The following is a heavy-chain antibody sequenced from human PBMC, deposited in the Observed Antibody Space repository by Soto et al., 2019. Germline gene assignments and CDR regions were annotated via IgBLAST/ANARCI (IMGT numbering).Heavy chain of an antibody. V-gene: IGHV1-18*01. D-gene: IGHD6-19*01. CDR2: ISAYNGNT. CDR3: ARTGGSGWPTYYFDY. J-gene: IGHJ4*02. CDR1: GYTFTSYG. Sequence: GASVKVSCKASGYTFTSYGISWVRQAPGQGLEWMGWISAYNGNTNYAQKLQGRVTMTTDTSTSTAYMELRSLRSDDTAVYYCARTGGSGWPTYYFDYWGQGTLVTVSS.